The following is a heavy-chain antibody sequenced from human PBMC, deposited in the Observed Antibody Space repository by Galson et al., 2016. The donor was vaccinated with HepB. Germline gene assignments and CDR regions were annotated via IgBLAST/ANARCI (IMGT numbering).Heavy chain of an antibody. D-gene: IGHD3-10*01. Sequence: SLRLSCAASGFTVSNNYMRWVRQAPGKGLEWVANIKQDGSEKYFVDSVKGRFTISRDNAKNSLYLQMNSLRAEDTAVYYCAKGRGGVSIHWGQGTLVTVSS. V-gene: IGHV3-7*01. CDR3: AKGRGGVSIH. CDR1: GFTVSNNY. J-gene: IGHJ4*02. CDR2: IKQDGSEK.